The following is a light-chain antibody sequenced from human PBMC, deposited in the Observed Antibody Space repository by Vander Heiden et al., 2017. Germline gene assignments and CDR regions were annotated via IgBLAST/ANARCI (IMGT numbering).Light chain of an antibody. Sequence: QSALTQPPSASGSLGQSVTISCTGTSSDIGGHIYVSWYQQHPGKAPKVIMVEVTKRPSGVPDRFSGSKSGNPVSMTVSGLQAEDEADYDCIYFAGNNNSVFGGGTKLTVL. CDR3: IYFAGNNNSV. J-gene: IGLJ3*02. V-gene: IGLV2-8*01. CDR2: EVT. CDR1: SSDIGGHIY.